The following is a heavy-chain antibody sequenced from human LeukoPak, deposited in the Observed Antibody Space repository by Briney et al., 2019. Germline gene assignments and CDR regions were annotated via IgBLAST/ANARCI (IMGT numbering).Heavy chain of an antibody. CDR3: AKQAGAVAGEVLFDY. J-gene: IGHJ4*02. V-gene: IGHV3-23*01. D-gene: IGHD6-19*01. CDR1: GFTFSSYA. CDR2: ISGSGGST. Sequence: GGSLRLSCAASGFTFSSYAMSWVRQAPGQGLEWVSAISGSGGSTYYADSVKGRIPISRDNSKNKLYLQMNSLRAEDTAVYYCAKQAGAVAGEVLFDYWGQGTLVTVSS.